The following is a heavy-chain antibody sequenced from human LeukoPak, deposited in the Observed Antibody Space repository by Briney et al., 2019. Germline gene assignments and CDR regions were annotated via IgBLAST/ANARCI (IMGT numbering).Heavy chain of an antibody. CDR3: AKDRRYYYGSGSSLDF. CDR1: GFTFGNYA. D-gene: IGHD3-10*01. Sequence: GGSLRLSCVASGFTFGNYAMSWVRQAPGKGLEWVSVVTGSGTTYYTDSVQGRFTVSRDNAKNTLFLQMNNLGAEDTAIYYCAKDRRYYYGSGSSLDFRGEGTLVIVSS. J-gene: IGHJ4*02. CDR2: VTGSGTT. V-gene: IGHV3-23*01.